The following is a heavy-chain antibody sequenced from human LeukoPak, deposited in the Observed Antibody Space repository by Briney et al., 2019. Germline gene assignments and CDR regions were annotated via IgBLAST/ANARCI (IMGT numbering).Heavy chain of an antibody. J-gene: IGHJ4*02. Sequence: ASVKVSCKASGYTFTGSYIHWVRQAPGQGLDWMGWINPNSGGTSSAQKFQGRVTMTRDTSVSTAYMELSSLRSDDTALYYCARETGYCSGGRCYFIYWGQGTLVTVSS. D-gene: IGHD2-15*01. CDR2: INPNSGGT. CDR1: GYTFTGSY. V-gene: IGHV1-2*02. CDR3: ARETGYCSGGRCYFIY.